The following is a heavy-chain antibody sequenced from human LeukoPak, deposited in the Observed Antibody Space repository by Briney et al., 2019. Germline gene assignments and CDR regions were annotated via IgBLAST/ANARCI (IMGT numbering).Heavy chain of an antibody. V-gene: IGHV3-23*01. D-gene: IGHD2-15*01. CDR2: ISSTGGTT. Sequence: WALRLSCAASGITFSSYGMSWVRQAPGKGLEWVSSISSTGGTTYYADSVKGRFTISRDNSKNTLYLQMNSLRAEDTAIYYCAKNGDRGAYCTGGTCYPYFYYYMDVWGKGTTVTI. CDR1: GITFSSYG. J-gene: IGHJ6*03. CDR3: AKNGDRGAYCTGGTCYPYFYYYMDV.